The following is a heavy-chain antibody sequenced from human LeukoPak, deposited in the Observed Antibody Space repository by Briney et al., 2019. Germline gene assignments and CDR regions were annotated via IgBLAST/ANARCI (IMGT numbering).Heavy chain of an antibody. CDR1: GFTFSSFW. CDR3: ARDLGYCTGGTCYSVLDY. V-gene: IGHV3-7*01. CDR2: IKTDGSER. Sequence: GGSLRLSCAASGFTFSSFWMNWVRQAPGKGLEWVANIKTDGSERNYVDSVKGRFTISRDNAKNSLYLQMNSLRAEDTAVYYCARDLGYCTGGTCYSVLDYWGQGALVTVSP. J-gene: IGHJ4*02. D-gene: IGHD2-15*01.